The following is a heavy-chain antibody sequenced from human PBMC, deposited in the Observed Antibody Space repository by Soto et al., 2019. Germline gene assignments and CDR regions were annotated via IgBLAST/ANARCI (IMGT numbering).Heavy chain of an antibody. Sequence: PGGSLRLSCAASGFTFSIYWMSWVRHAPGKGLEWVANIKQDGSEKYYVDSVKGRFTISRDNAKNSLYLQMNSLRAEDTAVYYCARDEGRDGYNSDAFDIWGQGTMVTVSS. CDR3: ARDEGRDGYNSDAFDI. CDR1: GFTFSIYW. J-gene: IGHJ3*02. CDR2: IKQDGSEK. V-gene: IGHV3-7*01. D-gene: IGHD5-12*01.